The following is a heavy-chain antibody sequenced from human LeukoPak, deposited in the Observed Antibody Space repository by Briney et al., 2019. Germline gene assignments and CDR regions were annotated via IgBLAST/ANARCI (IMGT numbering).Heavy chain of an antibody. CDR2: ISAYNGNT. D-gene: IGHD3-22*01. V-gene: IGHV1-18*01. Sequence: GASVKVSCKASGYTFTSCGISWVRQAPGQGLEWMGWISAYNGNTNYAQKLQGGVTMTTDTSTSTAYMELRSLRSDDTAVYYCARDRAPYDSSGYMNDYWDQGTLVTVSS. CDR3: ARDRAPYDSSGYMNDY. J-gene: IGHJ4*02. CDR1: GYTFTSCG.